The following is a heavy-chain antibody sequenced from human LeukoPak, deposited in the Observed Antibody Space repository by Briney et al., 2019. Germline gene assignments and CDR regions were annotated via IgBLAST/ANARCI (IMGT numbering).Heavy chain of an antibody. V-gene: IGHV1-18*04. CDR1: GYTFTGYF. CDR3: AGGFGELNPFYY. Sequence: GASVKFSCKAFGYTFTGYFMHWVRQAPGQGLEWMGWINAYNGNTNYAQKLQRRVTITTDTSTRRGYLELRSLRSDNTAVYYCAGGFGELNPFYYWGQGSLVTVSS. CDR2: INAYNGNT. D-gene: IGHD3-10*01. J-gene: IGHJ4*02.